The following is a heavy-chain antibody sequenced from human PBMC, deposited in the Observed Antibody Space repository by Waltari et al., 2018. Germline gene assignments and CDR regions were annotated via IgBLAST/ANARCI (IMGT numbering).Heavy chain of an antibody. J-gene: IGHJ4*02. CDR3: ARDPITMVQGASDY. Sequence: QVQLQESGPGLVKPSQTLSLTCTVSGGSSSRGDYYWSWIRQPPGKGLEWIGYIYYSGSTYYNPSLKSRVTISVDTSKNQFSLKLSSVTAADTAVYYCARDPITMVQGASDYWGQGTLVTVSS. V-gene: IGHV4-30-4*08. D-gene: IGHD3-10*01. CDR1: GGSSSRGDYY. CDR2: IYYSGST.